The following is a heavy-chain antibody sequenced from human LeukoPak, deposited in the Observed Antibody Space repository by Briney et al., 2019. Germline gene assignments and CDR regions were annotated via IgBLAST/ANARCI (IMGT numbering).Heavy chain of an antibody. D-gene: IGHD3-22*01. V-gene: IGHV3-21*01. J-gene: IGHJ5*02. CDR1: GFTFSSYS. CDR2: ISSSSSYI. CDR3: ARAGNYYYDSSGSNWFDP. Sequence: GGSLRLSCAASGFTFSSYSMNWVRQAPGKGLEWVSSISSSSSYIYYADSVKGRFTISRDNAKNSLYLQMNSLRAEDTAVYYCARAGNYYYDSSGSNWFDPWGQGTLVTVSS.